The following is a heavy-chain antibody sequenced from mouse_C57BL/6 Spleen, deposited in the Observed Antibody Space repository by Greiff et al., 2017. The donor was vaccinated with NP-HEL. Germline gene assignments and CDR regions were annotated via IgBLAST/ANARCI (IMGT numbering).Heavy chain of an antibody. CDR3: AIEDYGSRGGGYFDV. CDR1: GYAFSSYW. V-gene: IGHV1-80*01. J-gene: IGHJ1*03. CDR2: IYPGDGDT. Sequence: QVQLQQSGAELVKPGASVKISCKASGYAFSSYWMNWVKQRPGKGLEWIGQIYPGDGDTNYNQKFKGKATLTVDKSSSTAYMQLSSLTSEDSAVYYCAIEDYGSRGGGYFDVWGTGTTVTVSS. D-gene: IGHD1-1*01.